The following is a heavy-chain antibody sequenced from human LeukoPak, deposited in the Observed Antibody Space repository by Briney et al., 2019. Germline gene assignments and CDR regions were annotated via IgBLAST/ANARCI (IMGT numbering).Heavy chain of an antibody. V-gene: IGHV4-39*01. Sequence: SETLSLTCTVSGGSISSSSYYWGWIRQPPGKGLEWIGSIYYSGSTYYSPSLKSRVSISVDTSKNQFSLKLSSVTAADTAVYYCASPGGSFSGYDSKFDYWGQGTLVTVSS. CDR1: GGSISSSSYY. CDR3: ASPGGSFSGYDSKFDY. J-gene: IGHJ4*02. D-gene: IGHD5-12*01. CDR2: IYYSGST.